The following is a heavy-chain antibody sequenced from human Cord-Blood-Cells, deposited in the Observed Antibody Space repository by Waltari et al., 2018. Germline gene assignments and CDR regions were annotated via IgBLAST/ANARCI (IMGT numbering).Heavy chain of an antibody. CDR2: IYYSGST. D-gene: IGHD4-17*01. Sequence: QLQLQESGPGLVKPSETLSLTCTVSGGSISSSSYYWGWIRRPPGKGLEWIGSIYYSGSTYYNPSLKSRVTISVDTSKNQFSLKLSSVTAADTAVYYCARQSLYGAPFDYWGQGTLVTVSS. J-gene: IGHJ4*02. CDR3: ARQSLYGAPFDY. CDR1: GGSISSSSYY. V-gene: IGHV4-39*07.